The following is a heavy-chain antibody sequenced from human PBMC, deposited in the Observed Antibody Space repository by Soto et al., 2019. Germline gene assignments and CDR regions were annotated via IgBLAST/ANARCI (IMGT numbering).Heavy chain of an antibody. CDR2: IFWDDDK. D-gene: IGHD3-3*01. CDR1: GFSLSTSGVS. V-gene: IGHV2-5*02. J-gene: IGHJ5*02. CDR3: AHSYPHSDFWSARWKNWFDP. Sequence: QITLRESGPTLVKPTQTLTLTCTFSGFSLSTSGVSVGWIRQPPGKALEWLALIFWDDDKRYNPSLKSSLTLATDTSKSRVFLTMTDMAPVDTATYYCAHSYPHSDFWSARWKNWFDPWGQGILVTVFS.